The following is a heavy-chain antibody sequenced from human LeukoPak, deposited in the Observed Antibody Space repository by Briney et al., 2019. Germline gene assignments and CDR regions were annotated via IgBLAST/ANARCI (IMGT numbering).Heavy chain of an antibody. CDR2: INPSGGGT. CDR1: GYTXTSYY. V-gene: IGHV1-46*01. D-gene: IGHD6-13*01. CDR3: ATLGPLGYSSSWYYFDY. Sequence: ASVKVSCKASGYTXTSYYMHWVRQAPGQGLEWMGIINPSGGGTSYAQKFRGRVTMTRDTSTSTVYMGLSSLRSEDTAVYYCATLGPLGYSSSWYYFDYWGQGTLVTVSS. J-gene: IGHJ4*02.